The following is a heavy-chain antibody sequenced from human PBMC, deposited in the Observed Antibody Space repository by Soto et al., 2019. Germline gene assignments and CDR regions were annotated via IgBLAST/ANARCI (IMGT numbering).Heavy chain of an antibody. V-gene: IGHV3-23*01. J-gene: IGHJ6*02. Sequence: GGSLRLSCAASGFTFSTYAMTWVRQSPGKGLEWVSAISGNLSTTFYADSVRGRFTISRDNSKNMLFLHMHSLRAEDSAVYYCSIIIIPAADYYYGMDVWGQGTTVTVSS. CDR1: GFTFSTYA. D-gene: IGHD2-2*01. CDR2: ISGNLSTT. CDR3: SIIIIPAADYYYGMDV.